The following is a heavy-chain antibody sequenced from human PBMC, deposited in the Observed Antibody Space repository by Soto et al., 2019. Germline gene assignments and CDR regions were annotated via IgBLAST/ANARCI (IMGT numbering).Heavy chain of an antibody. CDR3: ARDPGRCDDTSCYSLYYFDY. CDR1: GYTFTGYY. Sequence: ASVKVSCKASGYTFTGYYMHWVRQAPGQGLEWMGWISPNSGGTNYAQKFQGRVTMTRDTSINTAYMELSRLRSDDTAVFYCARDPGRCDDTSCYSLYYFDYWGQGTLVTVYS. CDR2: ISPNSGGT. D-gene: IGHD3-22*01. J-gene: IGHJ4*02. V-gene: IGHV1-2*02.